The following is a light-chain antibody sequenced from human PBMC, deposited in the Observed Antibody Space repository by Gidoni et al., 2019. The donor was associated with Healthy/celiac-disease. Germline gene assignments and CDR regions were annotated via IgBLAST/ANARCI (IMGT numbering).Light chain of an antibody. Sequence: IQMPQSPSSLSASVGDRVTITCQASQDISNYLNWYQQKPGKAPKLLIYDASNLETGVPSRFSGSGSGTDFTFTISSLQPEDIATYYCQQYDNLSYTFGQGTKLEIK. CDR2: DAS. CDR1: QDISNY. V-gene: IGKV1-33*01. CDR3: QQYDNLSYT. J-gene: IGKJ2*01.